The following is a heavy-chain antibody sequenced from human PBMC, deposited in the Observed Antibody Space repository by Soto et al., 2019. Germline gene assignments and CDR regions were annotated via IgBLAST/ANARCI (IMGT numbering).Heavy chain of an antibody. V-gene: IGHV1-18*01. J-gene: IGHJ4*01. Sequence: QVLLVQSGAEVKKPGASVKVSCKASGYTFTNYGINWVRQAPGQGLEWLGWVSAYNGERRYAQRVQARVIMTTDTSTTTAYMELRSLRSDETAVYYCSRGTSIPASGDYWGQGTLVTVSS. CDR3: SRGTSIPASGDY. CDR2: VSAYNGER. D-gene: IGHD1-20*01. CDR1: GYTFTNYG.